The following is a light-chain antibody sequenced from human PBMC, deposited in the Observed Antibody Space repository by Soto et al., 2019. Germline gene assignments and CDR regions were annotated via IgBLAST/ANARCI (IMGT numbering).Light chain of an antibody. CDR1: QGISVY. CDR3: QNFNTAPLT. Sequence: DIQMTQSPSSLSASVGDRVTITCRASQGISVYLAWYQQKPGKVPKLLIYSASTLQAGVPSRFSGSGSGTDFTLTISSLQTEYVVTYYCQNFNTAPLTFGQGTRLEIK. J-gene: IGKJ5*01. V-gene: IGKV1-27*01. CDR2: SAS.